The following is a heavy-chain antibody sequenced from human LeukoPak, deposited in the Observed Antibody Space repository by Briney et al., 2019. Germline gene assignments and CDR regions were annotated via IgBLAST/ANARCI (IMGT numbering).Heavy chain of an antibody. CDR3: ARTVDSYNWRENWFDP. CDR2: ISAYNGNA. CDR1: GYTFSRYG. D-gene: IGHD1-20*01. Sequence: ASVKVSCKASGYTFSRYGISWVRQAPGHGLEWMGWISAYNGNAKYAQTLQGRVTMTTDTSTSTAYMELRSLTSDDTAVYYYARTVDSYNWRENWFDPWGQGTLVTVSS. V-gene: IGHV1-18*01. J-gene: IGHJ5*02.